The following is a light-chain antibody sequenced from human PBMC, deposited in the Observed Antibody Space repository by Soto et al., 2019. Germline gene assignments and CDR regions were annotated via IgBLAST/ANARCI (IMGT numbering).Light chain of an antibody. CDR2: DVS. CDR1: SSDVGGYNY. V-gene: IGLV2-14*01. J-gene: IGLJ2*01. CDR3: SSYTSSSTLNVV. Sequence: QSVLTQPASVSGSPGQSITISCTGTSSDVGGYNYVSWYQQHPGKAPKLMIYDVSNQPSGVSNRFSGSKSGNTASPTSSGLQAEDKADYYCSSYTSSSTLNVVFGGGTKVTVL.